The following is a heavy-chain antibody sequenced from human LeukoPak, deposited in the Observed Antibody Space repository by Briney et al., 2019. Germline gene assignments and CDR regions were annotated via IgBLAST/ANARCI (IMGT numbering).Heavy chain of an antibody. J-gene: IGHJ4*02. CDR2: INGDGSDT. D-gene: IGHD5-18*01. CDR1: GFSFSSYW. Sequence: GGSLRLSCAPSGFSFSSYWMHLVRQAPGRGLVWVSRINGDGSDTNFADSVKGRFTISRDNAKNMLYLQMNSLRSEDTAVYYCVRGLGSGYSYAYGVDWGQGTLVTVSS. CDR3: VRGLGSGYSYAYGVD. V-gene: IGHV3-74*01.